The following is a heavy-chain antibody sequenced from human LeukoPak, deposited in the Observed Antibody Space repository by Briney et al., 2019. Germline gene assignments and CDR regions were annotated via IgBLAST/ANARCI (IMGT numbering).Heavy chain of an antibody. Sequence: SETLSLTCTVPGGSISSYYWSWIRQPPGKGLEWIGYIYYSGSTNYNPSLKSRVTISVDTSKNQFSLKLSSVTAADTAVYYCARQRSQGSSWYSTINWGQGTLVTVSS. CDR2: IYYSGST. D-gene: IGHD6-13*01. V-gene: IGHV4-59*08. CDR1: GGSISSYY. J-gene: IGHJ4*02. CDR3: ARQRSQGSSWYSTIN.